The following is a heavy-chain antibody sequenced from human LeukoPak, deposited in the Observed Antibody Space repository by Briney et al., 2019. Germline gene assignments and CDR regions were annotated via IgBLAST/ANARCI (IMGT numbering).Heavy chain of an antibody. CDR1: GFIFDDYA. J-gene: IGHJ6*03. D-gene: IGHD6-19*01. CDR3: AKDGSRGYSSTGYYMDA. V-gene: IGHV3-43D*04. CDR2: IVWDGEST. Sequence: PGGSLSLSCAASGFIFDDYAMHWVRQAPGKGLEWVALIVWDGESTYYAASVRGRFLISRDNSDNSLYLQMNNLKAEDTAIYYCAKDGSRGYSSTGYYMDAWGKGTTVIVSS.